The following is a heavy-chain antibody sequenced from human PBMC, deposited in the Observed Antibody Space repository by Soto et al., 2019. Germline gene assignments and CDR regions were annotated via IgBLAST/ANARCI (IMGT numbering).Heavy chain of an antibody. CDR3: ARQTYYYDSSGYAQRLIDY. D-gene: IGHD3-22*01. J-gene: IGHJ4*02. Sequence: SGPTLVNPTQTLTLTCTFSGFSLSTSGMCVSWIRQPPGKALEWLALIDWDDDKYYSTSLKTRLTISKNTSKNQVVLTMTNIDPVDTATYYCARQTYYYDSSGYAQRLIDYWGQGTLVTVSS. V-gene: IGHV2-70*01. CDR2: IDWDDDK. CDR1: GFSLSTSGMC.